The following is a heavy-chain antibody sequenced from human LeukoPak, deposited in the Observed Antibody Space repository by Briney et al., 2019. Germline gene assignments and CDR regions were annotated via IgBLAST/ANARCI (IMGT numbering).Heavy chain of an antibody. CDR1: GFTFSSYW. Sequence: GGSLRLSCAASGFTFSSYWMSWVRQAPGKGLDWVANIKQDGSEKYYVDSVKGRFTISRDNAKNSLYLQMNSLRAEDTAVYYCARDPDYGDWGYYGMDVWGQGTTVTVSS. J-gene: IGHJ6*02. CDR2: IKQDGSEK. V-gene: IGHV3-7*01. CDR3: ARDPDYGDWGYYGMDV. D-gene: IGHD4-17*01.